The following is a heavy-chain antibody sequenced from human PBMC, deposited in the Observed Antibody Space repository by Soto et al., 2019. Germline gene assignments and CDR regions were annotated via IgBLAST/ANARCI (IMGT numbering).Heavy chain of an antibody. CDR1: GFTFSTYS. J-gene: IGHJ4*02. Sequence: EVQLVESGGGLVKPGGSLRLSCAASGFTFSTYSMNWVRQAPGKGLEWVSSISSSSSYIYYADSVKGRFTISRDNAKNSLYLQMNSLRAEDTAVYYCARDPTQAYNWNDQYYFDYWGQGTLVTV. V-gene: IGHV3-21*01. CDR2: ISSSSSYI. D-gene: IGHD1-1*01. CDR3: ARDPTQAYNWNDQYYFDY.